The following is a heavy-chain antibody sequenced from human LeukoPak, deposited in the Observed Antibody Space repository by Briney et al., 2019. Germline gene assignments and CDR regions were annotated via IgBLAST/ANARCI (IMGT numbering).Heavy chain of an antibody. V-gene: IGHV4-34*01. D-gene: IGHD5-24*01. CDR3: ARGLGEGYPDY. CDR2: IHHSGVT. Sequence: SETLSLTCVVHGGSFSGFYWTWMRQPPGKVLEWIGEIHHSGVTKSHPSLESRVTISEDTSKNQFSLKLTSVTAADTAVYFCARGLGEGYPDYWGQGTLVTVSS. CDR1: GGSFSGFY. J-gene: IGHJ4*02.